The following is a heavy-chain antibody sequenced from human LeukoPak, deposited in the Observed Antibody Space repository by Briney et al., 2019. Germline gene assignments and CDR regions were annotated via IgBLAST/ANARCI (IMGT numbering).Heavy chain of an antibody. J-gene: IGHJ4*02. V-gene: IGHV3-30-3*01. CDR2: ISYDGSNK. Sequence: GGSLRLSCAASGFTFSSYAMHWVRQAPGKGLEWVAIISYDGSNKYYADSVKGRFTISRDNSKSTLYLQMNSLRAEDTAVYYCARSKSSSSPNFDYWGQGTLVTVSA. CDR1: GFTFSSYA. CDR3: ARSKSSSSPNFDY. D-gene: IGHD6-6*01.